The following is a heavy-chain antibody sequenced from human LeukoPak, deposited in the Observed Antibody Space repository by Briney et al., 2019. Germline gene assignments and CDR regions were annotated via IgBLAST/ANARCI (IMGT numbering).Heavy chain of an antibody. J-gene: IGHJ2*01. Sequence: SGGSLRLSCAASGFTFSSYEMNWVRQAPGKGLEWISYISNSDTIYYADSVKARFTISRDNAKNSLYLQMNNLRAEDTAVYYCARSNYGSGSPGKKSYWYFDLWGRGTLVPVSS. CDR2: ISNSDTI. V-gene: IGHV3-48*03. CDR1: GFTFSSYE. D-gene: IGHD3-10*01. CDR3: ARSNYGSGSPGKKSYWYFDL.